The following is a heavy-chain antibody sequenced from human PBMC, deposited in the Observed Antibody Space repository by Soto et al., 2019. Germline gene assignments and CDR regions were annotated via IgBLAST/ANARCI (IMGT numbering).Heavy chain of an antibody. Sequence: QVQLQESGPGLVKPSETLSLTCTVSGGSISSYYWNWIRQAPGKGLEWIGYIYYSGGTNYNPSLKSRGTMSVDTSKNQFSLKVNSVTAAETAVYYCARDIGMGYYFDYWGQGILVTVSS. D-gene: IGHD1-26*01. J-gene: IGHJ4*02. V-gene: IGHV4-59*01. CDR3: ARDIGMGYYFDY. CDR2: IYYSGGT. CDR1: GGSISSYY.